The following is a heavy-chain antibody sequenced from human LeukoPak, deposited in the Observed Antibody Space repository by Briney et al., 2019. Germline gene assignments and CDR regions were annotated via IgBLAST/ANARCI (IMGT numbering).Heavy chain of an antibody. CDR3: ARWPYSSSYYFDY. Sequence: TGGSLRLSFAASGFTFSDYNMNWVRQSPEKGLEWVSSITSCTTYIYYADSVRGRFTLSRDNAKNSLYLQMNSLRAEDTAMYYCARWPYSSSYYFDYWGQGTLVTVSS. CDR1: GFTFSDYN. V-gene: IGHV3-21*01. J-gene: IGHJ4*02. D-gene: IGHD6-6*01. CDR2: ITSCTTYI.